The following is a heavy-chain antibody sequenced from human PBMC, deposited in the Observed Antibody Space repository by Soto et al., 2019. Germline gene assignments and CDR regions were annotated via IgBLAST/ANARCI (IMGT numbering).Heavy chain of an antibody. CDR1: GFTFSSYA. CDR2: ISVSGGST. D-gene: IGHD5-18*01. J-gene: IGHJ4*02. V-gene: IGHV3-23*01. Sequence: PGGSLRLSCVASGFTFSSYAMSWVRQAPGKGLEWVSAISVSGGSTYYADSVKGRFTISRDNFQNTLDLQMDSLRAEDTAVYYCAKERDTSRSSCFDSWGQGTLVTVSS. CDR3: AKERDTSRSSCFDS.